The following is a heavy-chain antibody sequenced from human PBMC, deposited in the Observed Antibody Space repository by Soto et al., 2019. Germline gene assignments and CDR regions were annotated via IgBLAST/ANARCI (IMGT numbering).Heavy chain of an antibody. V-gene: IGHV3-48*03. J-gene: IGHJ6*02. Sequence: PVGSLRLSCAASGFTFSSYEMNWVRQAPWKGLEWVSYISSSGSTIYYADSVKGRFTISRDNAKNSLYLQMNSLRAEDTAVYYCARDGPEVLRYFDWLRVTVWGQGTTVTVSS. CDR3: ARDGPEVLRYFDWLRVTV. CDR1: GFTFSSYE. CDR2: ISSSGSTI. D-gene: IGHD3-9*01.